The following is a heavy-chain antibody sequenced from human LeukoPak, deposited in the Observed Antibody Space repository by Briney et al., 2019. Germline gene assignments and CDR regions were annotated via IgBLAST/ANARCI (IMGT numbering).Heavy chain of an antibody. CDR3: ARGPMRSWFDP. V-gene: IGHV4-34*01. CDR1: GFTVSSNY. CDR2: INHSGSS. J-gene: IGHJ5*02. Sequence: GSLRLSCAASGFTVSSNYMSWVRQPPGKGLDWIGEINHSGSSNYNPSLKSRVTISLDTPKNQFSLKLTSITAADTAVYYCARGPMRSWFDPWGQGTLVTVSS.